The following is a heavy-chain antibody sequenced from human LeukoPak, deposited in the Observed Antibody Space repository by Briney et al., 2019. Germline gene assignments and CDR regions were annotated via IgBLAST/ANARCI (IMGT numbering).Heavy chain of an antibody. CDR1: GFTFSSYA. D-gene: IGHD6-19*01. CDR2: ISGSGGST. V-gene: IGHV3-23*01. J-gene: IGHJ4*02. Sequence: VGSLRLSCAASGFTFSSYAMSWVRQAPGKGLEWVSAISGSGGSTYYADSVKGRFTISRDNSKNTLYLQMNSLRAEDTAVYYCARAKEGVAGFFDYWGQGTLVTVSS. CDR3: ARAKEGVAGFFDY.